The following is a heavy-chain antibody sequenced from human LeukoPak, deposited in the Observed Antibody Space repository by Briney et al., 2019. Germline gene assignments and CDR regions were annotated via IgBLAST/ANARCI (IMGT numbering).Heavy chain of an antibody. V-gene: IGHV4-4*07. CDR3: ARGLVVVRTYYFDY. CDR2: IYTSGST. CDR1: GGSISSYY. Sequence: PSETLSLTCTVSGGSISSYYCSWIRQPAGKGLEWIGRIYTSGSTNYNPSLKSRVTMSVDTSKNQFSLKLSSVTAADTAVYYCARGLVVVRTYYFDYWGQGTLVTVSS. J-gene: IGHJ4*02. D-gene: IGHD3-22*01.